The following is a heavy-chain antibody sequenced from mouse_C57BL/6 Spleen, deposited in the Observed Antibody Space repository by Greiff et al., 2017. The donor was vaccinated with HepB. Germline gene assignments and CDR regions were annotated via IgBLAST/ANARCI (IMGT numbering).Heavy chain of an antibody. Sequence: EVQVVESGGGLVQPGGSLKLSCAASGFTFSDYYMYWVRQTPEKRLEWVAYISNGGGSTYYPDTVKGRFTISRDNAKNTLYLQMSRLKSEDTAMYYCARHGYYGSSYDAMDYWGQGTSVTVSS. V-gene: IGHV5-12*01. D-gene: IGHD1-1*01. CDR1: GFTFSDYY. CDR3: ARHGYYGSSYDAMDY. CDR2: ISNGGGST. J-gene: IGHJ4*01.